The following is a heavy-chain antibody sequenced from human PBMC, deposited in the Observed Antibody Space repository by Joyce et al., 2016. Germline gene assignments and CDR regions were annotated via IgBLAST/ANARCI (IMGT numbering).Heavy chain of an antibody. D-gene: IGHD1-26*01. CDR3: ARTDEWVDF. J-gene: IGHJ4*02. Sequence: QVQLRESGPRLLKPAETLSLRCSVSGAFISAHHWSWIRQPPGKAMEWIGHIYYIGTTTYKPSLRSRLTISMDPSRTQFSLELRSVTEADTANYFCARTDEWVDFWGQGVPVTVSS. CDR2: IYYIGTT. V-gene: IGHV4-59*11. CDR1: GAFISAHH.